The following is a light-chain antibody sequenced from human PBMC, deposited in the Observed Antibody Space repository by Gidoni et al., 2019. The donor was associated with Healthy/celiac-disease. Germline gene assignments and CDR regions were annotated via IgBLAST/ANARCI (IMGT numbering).Light chain of an antibody. Sequence: AFGTPGQRVTISCSGSSSNIGSNTVNWYQQLPGTAPKLLIYSNNQRPSGVPDRFSGSKSGTSASLAISGLQSEDEADYYCAAWDDSLNGWVFGGGTKLTVL. CDR3: AAWDDSLNGWV. CDR1: SSNIGSNT. CDR2: SNN. J-gene: IGLJ3*02. V-gene: IGLV1-44*01.